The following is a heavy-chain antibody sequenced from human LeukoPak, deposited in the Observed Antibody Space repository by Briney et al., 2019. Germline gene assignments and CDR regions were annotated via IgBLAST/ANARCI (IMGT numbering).Heavy chain of an antibody. CDR2: INPHSGHT. Sequence: ASVKVSCKASGYTFTDYYVHWVRQAPGQGLEWLGWINPHSGHTIYPAKFQYRVTMTTDTYINTVYMELRRLRSDDTALYFCARGPLPSRIADPDYNWFDHWGQGTLVTVSP. CDR1: GYTFTDYY. V-gene: IGHV1-2*02. D-gene: IGHD6-13*01. J-gene: IGHJ5*02. CDR3: ARGPLPSRIADPDYNWFDH.